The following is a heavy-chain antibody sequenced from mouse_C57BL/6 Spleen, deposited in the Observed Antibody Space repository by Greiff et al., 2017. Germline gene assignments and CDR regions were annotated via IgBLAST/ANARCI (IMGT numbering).Heavy chain of an antibody. D-gene: IGHD2-2*01. CDR3: ARRGLRWYFDV. V-gene: IGHV1-20*01. CDR2: INPYNGDT. Sequence: EVQLLQSGPELVKPGDSVKISCKASGYSFTGYFMNWVMQSPGKSLEWIGRINPYNGDTFYNQKFKGQATLTVDKSSSTAHMELRSLTSEDSAVYYCARRGLRWYFDVWGTGTTVTVSS. J-gene: IGHJ1*03. CDR1: GYSFTGYF.